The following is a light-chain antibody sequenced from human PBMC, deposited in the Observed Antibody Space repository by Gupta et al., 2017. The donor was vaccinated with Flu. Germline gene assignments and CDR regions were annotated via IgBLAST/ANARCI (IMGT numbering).Light chain of an antibody. CDR3: QQRSNWPPIT. J-gene: IGKJ4*01. CDR2: DAS. V-gene: IGKV3-11*01. Sequence: EIVLTQSPATLSLSPGERATLSCRASQSVSSYLAWYQQKPGRAPRLLIYDASNRATGIPARFSGSGYGTDFTLTISSREPEDFAVYYCQQRSNWPPITFGGGTKVEIK. CDR1: QSVSSY.